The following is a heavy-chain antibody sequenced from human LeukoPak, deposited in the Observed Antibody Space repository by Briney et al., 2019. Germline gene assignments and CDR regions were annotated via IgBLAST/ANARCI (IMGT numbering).Heavy chain of an antibody. J-gene: IGHJ4*02. V-gene: IGHV3-23*01. CDR3: AKEMAGYTNPYYFDY. CDR1: GFTFSTYA. Sequence: GALRLSCAASGFTFSTYAMSWVREAPGKGLEWVSTISGSGANTYYADSVRGRFTISRDNSKNTLYLHMNSLRAEDTAVYYCAKEMAGYTNPYYFDYWGQGTLVTVSS. D-gene: IGHD3-16*02. CDR2: ISGSGANT.